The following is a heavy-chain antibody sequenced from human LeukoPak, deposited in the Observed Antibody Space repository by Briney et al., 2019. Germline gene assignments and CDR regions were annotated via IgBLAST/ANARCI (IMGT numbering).Heavy chain of an antibody. CDR3: AMMGGGYEFDL. V-gene: IGHV4-59*01. J-gene: IGHJ5*02. CDR2: ILNSGSN. D-gene: IGHD5-12*01. CDR1: AGSISASY. Sequence: SETLCLTCIDPAGSISASYWSWIWQPPGKGLEWIGYILNSGSNHYNTSIQSRVTISVETSTTKFSLKETSMTAAARAGYYCAMMGGGYEFDLWGQGTLVTVSS.